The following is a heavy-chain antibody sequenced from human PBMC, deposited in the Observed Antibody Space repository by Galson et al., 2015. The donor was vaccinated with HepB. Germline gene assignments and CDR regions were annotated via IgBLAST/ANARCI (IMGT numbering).Heavy chain of an antibody. Sequence: SLRLSCAASGFTFINYAMSWVRQAPGKGLEWVSAISGSAGSTYYADSVKGRFTISRDNSENTLSLQMNSLRAEDTAVYYCAKGRGHTYGLDYWGQGTLVTVSS. D-gene: IGHD5-18*01. V-gene: IGHV3-23*01. CDR3: AKGRGHTYGLDY. CDR2: ISGSAGST. CDR1: GFTFINYA. J-gene: IGHJ4*02.